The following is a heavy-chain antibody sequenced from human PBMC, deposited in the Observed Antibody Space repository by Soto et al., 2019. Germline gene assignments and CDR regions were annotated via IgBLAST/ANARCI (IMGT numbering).Heavy chain of an antibody. V-gene: IGHV1-69*13. CDR2: IIPIFGTA. D-gene: IGHD3-22*01. Sequence: ASVKVSCKASGGTFSSYAISWVRQAPGQGLEWMGGIIPIFGTANYAQKFQGRVTITADESTSTAYMELSSLRSEDTAVYYCARVYHYDSSGYLYYFDYWGQGTLVTVSS. CDR3: ARVYHYDSSGYLYYFDY. CDR1: GGTFSSYA. J-gene: IGHJ4*02.